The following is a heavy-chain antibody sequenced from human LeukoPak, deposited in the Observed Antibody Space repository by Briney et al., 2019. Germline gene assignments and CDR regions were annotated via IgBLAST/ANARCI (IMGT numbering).Heavy chain of an antibody. J-gene: IGHJ4*02. CDR3: ARVPPGHASGSDFPDY. CDR1: GLSISSYY. CDR2: MYYSGNS. Sequence: SETLSLTCTVSGLSISSYYWSWLRQPPGKGLEWIGYMYYSGNSNYNASLKSRVTISADTSKNQVSLKLTSVTAADTAVYYCARVPPGHASGSDFPDYWGRGTLVIVSS. V-gene: IGHV4-59*01. D-gene: IGHD3-10*01.